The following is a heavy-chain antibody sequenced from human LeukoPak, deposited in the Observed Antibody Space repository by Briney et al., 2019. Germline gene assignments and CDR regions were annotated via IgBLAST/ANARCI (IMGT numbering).Heavy chain of an antibody. CDR2: INHSGST. J-gene: IGHJ5*02. CDR3: ARGGILTGYYRYNWFDP. CDR1: GGSFSGYY. V-gene: IGHV4-34*01. Sequence: SETLSLTCAVSGGSFSGYYWSWIRQPPGKGLEWIGEINHSGSTNYNPSLKSRVTISVDTSKNQFSLKLSSVTAADTAVYYCARGGILTGYYRYNWFDPWGQGTLVTVSS. D-gene: IGHD3-9*01.